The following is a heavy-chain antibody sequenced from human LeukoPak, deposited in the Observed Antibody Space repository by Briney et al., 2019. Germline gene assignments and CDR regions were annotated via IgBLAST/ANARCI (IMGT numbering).Heavy chain of an antibody. V-gene: IGHV3-23*01. J-gene: IGHJ4*02. D-gene: IGHD5-12*01. CDR1: GFPFSIYG. CDR2: ISPGGGPT. Sequence: PGGSLRLSCAGSGFPFSIYGMNWVRQAPGKGLEWVSGISPGGGPTYYADSVKGRFTISRDDSKNTLYLQMNNLRAEDTAVYYCEKDGAWLRFDDWGQRILVTVSS. CDR3: EKDGAWLRFDD.